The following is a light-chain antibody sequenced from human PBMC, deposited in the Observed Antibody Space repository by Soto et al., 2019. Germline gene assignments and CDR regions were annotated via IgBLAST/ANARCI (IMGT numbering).Light chain of an antibody. CDR2: DVS. CDR3: SSFTTSSTXV. CDR1: SSDVGSYNR. J-gene: IGLJ1*01. V-gene: IGLV2-18*02. Sequence: QSVLTQPPSVSGSPGQSVAISCTGTSSDVGSYNRVSWYQQPPGTAPKLMIYDVSSRPSEVPDRFSGSKSGNTASLTISGLQAEDEADYYCSSFTTSSTXVFGTGTKVTVL.